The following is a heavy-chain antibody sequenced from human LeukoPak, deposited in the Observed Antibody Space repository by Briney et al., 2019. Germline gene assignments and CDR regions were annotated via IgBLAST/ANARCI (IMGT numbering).Heavy chain of an antibody. V-gene: IGHV3-30*02. CDR3: VRDYNWGFDY. D-gene: IGHD1-1*01. Sequence: GGPLRLSCAASGFTFSHHGMHWVRQAPGKGLEWVALGRFTISRDNSKNNVYLQMYSLRVEDTSIYYCVRDYNWGFDYWGQGTVVTVSS. CDR1: GFTFSHHG. J-gene: IGHJ4*02.